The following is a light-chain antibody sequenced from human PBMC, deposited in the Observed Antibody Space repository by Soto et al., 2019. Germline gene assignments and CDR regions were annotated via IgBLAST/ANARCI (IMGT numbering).Light chain of an antibody. CDR1: SGYSTYA. CDR2: INYDGTH. CDR3: QSLGTGIQV. J-gene: IGLJ3*02. Sequence: QPVLTQSPSASASLGASVKLTCTLSSGYSTYAIAWHQQQSEKGPRFLMKINYDGTHSKGDGFFDRFSGSSSGAERHLTISSLQSEDEADYYCQSLGTGIQVFGGGTKVT. V-gene: IGLV4-69*01.